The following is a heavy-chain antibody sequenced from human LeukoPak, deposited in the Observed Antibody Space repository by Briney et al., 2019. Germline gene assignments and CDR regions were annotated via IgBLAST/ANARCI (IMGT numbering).Heavy chain of an antibody. Sequence: SETLSLICAVYGGSFSGYYWSWIRQPPGKGLEWIGEINHSGSTNYNPSLKSRVTISVDTSKNQFSLKLSSVTAADTAVYYCARGIVVVPAAISLSRPGARFDYWGQGTLVTVSS. CDR1: GGSFSGYY. CDR3: ARGIVVVPAAISLSRPGARFDY. D-gene: IGHD2-2*02. J-gene: IGHJ4*02. V-gene: IGHV4-34*01. CDR2: INHSGST.